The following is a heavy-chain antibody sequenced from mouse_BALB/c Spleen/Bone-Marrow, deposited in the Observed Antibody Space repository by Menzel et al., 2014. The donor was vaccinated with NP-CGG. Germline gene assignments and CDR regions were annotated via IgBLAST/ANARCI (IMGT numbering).Heavy chain of an antibody. J-gene: IGHJ4*01. CDR2: IYPGDGSS. CDR1: GYTFTSYD. V-gene: IGHV1S56*01. CDR3: ARAPSMDY. Sequence: VQLQASGPELVKPGALVKISCKASGYTFTSYDINWVKQRPGQGLEWIGWIYPGDGSSKYNEKFKGKATLTADKSSSTAYMQLSSLTSENSAVYFCARAPSMDYWGQGTSVTVSS.